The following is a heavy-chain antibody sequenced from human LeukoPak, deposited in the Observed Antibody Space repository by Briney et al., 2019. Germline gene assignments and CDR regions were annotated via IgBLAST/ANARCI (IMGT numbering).Heavy chain of an antibody. J-gene: IGHJ5*02. CDR3: ARDWRYSNYVAANWFDP. D-gene: IGHD4-11*01. CDR2: INSGGSST. CDR1: GFTFSSYW. Sequence: GGSLRLSCAASGFTFSSYWMHWVRQAPGKGLVWVSCINSGGSSTRYADSVKGRFTISRDNAKNTLYLQMNSLRAEDTAVYYCARDWRYSNYVAANWFDPWGQGTLVTVSS. V-gene: IGHV3-74*01.